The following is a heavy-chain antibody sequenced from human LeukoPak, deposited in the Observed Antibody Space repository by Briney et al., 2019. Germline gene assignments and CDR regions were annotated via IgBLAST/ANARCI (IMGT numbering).Heavy chain of an antibody. V-gene: IGHV3-30-3*01. CDR1: GFTFSSYA. D-gene: IGHD7-27*01. CDR3: AKDGGLWVSAHWGDS. J-gene: IGHJ4*02. Sequence: GRSLRLSCAASGFTFSSYAMHWVRQAPGKGLEWVAVISYDGSNKYYADSVKGRFTISRDDSKNTLYLQMNSLRAEDTAVYYCAKDGGLWVSAHWGDSWGRGTLVTVSS. CDR2: ISYDGSNK.